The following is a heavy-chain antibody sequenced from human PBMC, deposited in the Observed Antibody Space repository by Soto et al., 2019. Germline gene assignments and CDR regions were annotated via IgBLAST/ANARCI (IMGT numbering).Heavy chain of an antibody. CDR2: IYNSGTT. CDR1: GGSISSGGYY. CDR3: AREGGYSTTTDY. J-gene: IGHJ4*02. V-gene: IGHV4-31*03. Sequence: SETLSITCTVSGGSISSGGYYWSWIRQHPGKSQKRIGSIYNSGTTYYNPSLKSRVTISVDTSKNQFSLKVSSVTAADTAVYYCAREGGYSTTTDYWGQGTLVTVS. D-gene: IGHD6-13*01.